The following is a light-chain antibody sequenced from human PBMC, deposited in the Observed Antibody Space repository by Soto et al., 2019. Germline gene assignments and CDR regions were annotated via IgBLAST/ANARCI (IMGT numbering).Light chain of an antibody. Sequence: QSVLSQPASVSGDPGHSNTLPRPGTSSVVGSYSFASWYQQHPDKAPKLMIYEVSKRPSGVSNRFSGSKSGNTASLTISGLQPEDEADYYCRSYAASKTTVFGTGTKVTVL. J-gene: IGLJ1*01. CDR3: RSYAASKTTV. CDR2: EVS. CDR1: SSVVGSYSF. V-gene: IGLV2-23*02.